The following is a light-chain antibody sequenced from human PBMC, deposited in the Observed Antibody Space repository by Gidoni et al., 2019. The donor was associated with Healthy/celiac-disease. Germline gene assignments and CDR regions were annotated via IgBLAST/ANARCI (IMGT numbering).Light chain of an antibody. CDR3: QQYYSTPHRS. CDR1: QSVLYSSNNKNY. CDR2: WAS. V-gene: IGKV4-1*01. J-gene: IGKJ2*04. Sequence: DIVMTQSPDSLAVSLGERATINCKSSQSVLYSSNNKNYLAWYQQKPGQPPKLLIYWASTRESGVPDRFSVSGSGTDFTLTISSLQAEDVAVYYCQQYYSTPHRSFXQXTKLXIK.